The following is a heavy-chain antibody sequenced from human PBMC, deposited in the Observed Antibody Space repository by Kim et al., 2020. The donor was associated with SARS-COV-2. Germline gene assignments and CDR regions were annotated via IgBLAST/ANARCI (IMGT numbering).Heavy chain of an antibody. CDR1: GFTFSSYW. J-gene: IGHJ4*02. V-gene: IGHV3-74*01. D-gene: IGHD3-3*01. Sequence: GGSLRLSCAASGFTFSSYWMHWVRQAPGKGLVWVSRINSDGSSTSYADSVKGRFTISRDNAKNTLYLQMNSLRAEDTAVYYCARGDSSSNYDFWSGYYVDYWGQGTLVTVSS. CDR3: ARGDSSSNYDFWSGYYVDY. CDR2: INSDGSST.